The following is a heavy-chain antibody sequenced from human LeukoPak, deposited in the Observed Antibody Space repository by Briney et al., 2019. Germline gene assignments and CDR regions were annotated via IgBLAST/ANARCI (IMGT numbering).Heavy chain of an antibody. V-gene: IGHV4-59*01. Sequence: SETLSLTCTVSGGSISSYSWSWIRQPPGKGLEWIGCRYDGGRDLYNPSLKSRVTISVDASEKQISLSLRSVTAADTAVYYCAGGTGYSSSWPFDYWGQGTLVTVSS. D-gene: IGHD6-13*01. J-gene: IGHJ4*02. CDR2: RYDGGRD. CDR1: GGSISSYS. CDR3: AGGTGYSSSWPFDY.